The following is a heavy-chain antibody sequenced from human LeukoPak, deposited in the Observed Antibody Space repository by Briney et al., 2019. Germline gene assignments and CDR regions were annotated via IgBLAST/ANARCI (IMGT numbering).Heavy chain of an antibody. Sequence: PGGSLRLSCAASGFTFSDYYMSWIRQAPGKGLEWVSYISSSGSTIYYADSAKGRFTISRDNAKNSLYLQMNSLRAEDTAVYCCAREHGDYVFARKLDYWGQGTLVTVSS. V-gene: IGHV3-11*01. D-gene: IGHD4-17*01. CDR3: AREHGDYVFARKLDY. CDR1: GFTFSDYY. J-gene: IGHJ4*02. CDR2: ISSSGSTI.